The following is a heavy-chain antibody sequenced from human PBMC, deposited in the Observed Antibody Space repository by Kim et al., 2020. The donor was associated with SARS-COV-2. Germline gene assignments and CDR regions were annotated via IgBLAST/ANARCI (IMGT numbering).Heavy chain of an antibody. V-gene: IGHV3-33*01. Sequence: GGSLRLSCAASGFTFSSYGMHWVRQAPGKGLEWVAVIWYDGSNKYYADSVKGRFTISRDNSKNTLYLQMNSLRAEDTAVYYCARDPGIPISSSMHYGSGSYSGLDYWGQGTLVTVSS. J-gene: IGHJ4*02. D-gene: IGHD3-10*01. CDR1: GFTFSSYG. CDR2: IWYDGSNK. CDR3: ARDPGIPISSSMHYGSGSYSGLDY.